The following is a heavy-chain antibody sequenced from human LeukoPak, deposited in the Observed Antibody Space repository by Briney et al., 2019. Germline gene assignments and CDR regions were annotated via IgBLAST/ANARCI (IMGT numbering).Heavy chain of an antibody. CDR3: ARDVGDIIRDGYHYTSVDY. V-gene: IGHV1-69*04. J-gene: IGHJ4*02. D-gene: IGHD5-12*01. CDR2: IIPILGIA. CDR1: GGTFSSYA. Sequence: GASVKVSCRASGGTFSSYAISWVRQAPGQGLECMGRIIPILGIANYAQKFQGRVTITADKSTSTAYMELSSMRSEDTAVYYCARDVGDIIRDGYHYTSVDYWGQGPLVTVSS.